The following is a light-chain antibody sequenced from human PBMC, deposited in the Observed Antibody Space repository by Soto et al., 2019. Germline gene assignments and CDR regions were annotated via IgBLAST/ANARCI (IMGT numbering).Light chain of an antibody. V-gene: IGKV1-39*01. CDR1: QAISNY. CDR3: QQSYSTPIT. Sequence: DIQMTQSPSSLSASFGDSVTITCRASQAISNYLNWYQHKPGKAPKLLIHGANKLQSGVPSRFSGSGSGTDFTLTISSLQPEDFATYYCQQSYSTPITFGQGTRLEI. J-gene: IGKJ5*01. CDR2: GAN.